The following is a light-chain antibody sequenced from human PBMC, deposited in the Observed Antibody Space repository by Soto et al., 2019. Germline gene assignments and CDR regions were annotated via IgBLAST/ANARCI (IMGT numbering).Light chain of an antibody. Sequence: EIVLTQSPGSLSLSPGEGATLSCRASQSVSSSYLAWYQQKPGQAPRLLIYGASSRATGIPDRFSGSGSGTDFTLTISRLEPEDFAVYYCQQYGSSPPVWTFGQGTKVEIK. CDR3: QQYGSSPPVWT. J-gene: IGKJ1*01. V-gene: IGKV3-20*01. CDR2: GAS. CDR1: QSVSSSY.